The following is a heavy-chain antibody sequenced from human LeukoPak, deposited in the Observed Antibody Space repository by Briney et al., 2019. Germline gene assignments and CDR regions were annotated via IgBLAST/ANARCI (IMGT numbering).Heavy chain of an antibody. CDR2: ISGDGSGT. CDR3: ATQNPPGSGYYDTYNWFDP. Sequence: GGPLRLSCTASGFTFDDYVMHWVRQAPGKGLECVSLISGDGSGTYYADSVKGRFTISRDNSKNSLFLHMSGLRAEDTALYYCATQNPPGSGYYDTYNWFDPWGQGTLVTVAS. CDR1: GFTFDDYV. V-gene: IGHV3-43*02. D-gene: IGHD5-12*01. J-gene: IGHJ5*02.